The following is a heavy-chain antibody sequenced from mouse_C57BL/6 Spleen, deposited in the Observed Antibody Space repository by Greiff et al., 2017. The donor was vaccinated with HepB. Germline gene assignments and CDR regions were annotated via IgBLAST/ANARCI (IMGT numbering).Heavy chain of an antibody. V-gene: IGHV14-3*01. D-gene: IGHD1-1*01. CDR3: ARDYGSSFYYYAMDY. Sequence: EVQRVESVAELVRPGASVKLSCTASGFNIKNTYMHWVKQRPEQGLEWIGRIDPANGNTKYAPKFQGKATITADTSSNTAYLQLSSLTSEDTAIYYCARDYGSSFYYYAMDYWGQGTSVTVSS. CDR1: GFNIKNTY. J-gene: IGHJ4*01. CDR2: IDPANGNT.